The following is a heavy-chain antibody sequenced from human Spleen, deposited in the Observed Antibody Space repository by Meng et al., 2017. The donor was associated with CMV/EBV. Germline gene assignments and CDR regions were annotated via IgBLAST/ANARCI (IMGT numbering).Heavy chain of an antibody. Sequence: GESLKISCAASGFTFSNSDMNWVRQAPGKGLEWVSSISSSSSYIHYADSVRGRFTVSRDNTKNSLYLQMNSLRVEDTAFYYCASREGGYWGQGTLVTVSS. J-gene: IGHJ4*01. CDR2: ISSSSSYI. D-gene: IGHD3-10*01. CDR1: GFTFSNSD. V-gene: IGHV3-21*06. CDR3: ASREGGY.